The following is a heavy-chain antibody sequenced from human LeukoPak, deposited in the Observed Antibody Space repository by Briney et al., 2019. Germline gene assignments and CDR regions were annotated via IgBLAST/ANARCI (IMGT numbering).Heavy chain of an antibody. D-gene: IGHD3-3*02. Sequence: GESLEISFKGSGSSFTSYWIGGGRQVPGKGGGGVGIIFPADSDTRYSPSFQGQVTISAEKSITTAYLEWSSLEASDTAMYSCARAMSVAGIFNWFDPWGQGTLVTVSS. CDR1: GSSFTSYW. J-gene: IGHJ5*02. V-gene: IGHV5-51*01. CDR3: ARAMSVAGIFNWFDP. CDR2: IFPADSDT.